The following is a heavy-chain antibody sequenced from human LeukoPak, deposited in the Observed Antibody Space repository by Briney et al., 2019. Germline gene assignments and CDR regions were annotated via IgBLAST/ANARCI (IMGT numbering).Heavy chain of an antibody. CDR2: ISHSWTS. D-gene: IGHD4-17*01. CDR3: LRSHGAY. CDR1: GGSVSSSSYY. J-gene: IGHJ1*01. V-gene: IGHV4-39*01. Sequence: SQTLSLTCTVSGGSVSSSSYYWGWVRQPPGKGLEWIGLISHSWTSAYNPSLEGRLTISVDTSKNQFSLRLTSVTAADTAVYYCLRSHGAYWGQDTRDTVSS.